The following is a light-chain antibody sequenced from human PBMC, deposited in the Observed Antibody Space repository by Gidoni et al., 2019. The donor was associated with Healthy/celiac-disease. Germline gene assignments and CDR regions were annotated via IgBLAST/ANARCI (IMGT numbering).Light chain of an antibody. V-gene: IGKV1-5*03. CDR2: KAS. J-gene: IGKJ2*04. CDR1: QSISSW. Sequence: DIQMTQSPSTLSASVGDRVTITCRASQSISSWLAWYQQKPGKAPKLLIYKASSFESGVPSRFSGSVSETECTLTISSLQPDDFATYYCQQYNSYCSFGQGTKLEIK. CDR3: QQYNSYCS.